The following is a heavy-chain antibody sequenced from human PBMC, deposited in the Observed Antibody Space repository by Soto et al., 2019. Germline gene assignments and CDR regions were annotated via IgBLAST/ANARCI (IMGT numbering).Heavy chain of an antibody. J-gene: IGHJ4*02. Sequence: SVKVSCKASGGTFGSYGLSWVRQAPGQGLEWMGGIIPIFGSANYAQKFQGRVTITADISTSTAYMELSSLRSEDTAVYSCARESGYNFGPFDYWGQGALVTVSS. CDR1: GGTFGSYG. CDR3: ARESGYNFGPFDY. V-gene: IGHV1-69*06. CDR2: IIPIFGSA. D-gene: IGHD5-12*01.